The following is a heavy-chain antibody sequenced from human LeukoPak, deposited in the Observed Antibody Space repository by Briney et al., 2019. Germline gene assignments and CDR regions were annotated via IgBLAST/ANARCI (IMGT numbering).Heavy chain of an antibody. Sequence: VGSLRLSCEASGFTFSSYGMHWVRQAPGQGLEWVAFIRYDGSNKYYADSVKGRFTISRDNSKNTLYLQLNSLRAEDTALYYCAKDYGYRPPLNSFDYWGQGTLVTVSS. D-gene: IGHD5-18*01. J-gene: IGHJ4*02. CDR1: GFTFSSYG. V-gene: IGHV3-30*02. CDR2: IRYDGSNK. CDR3: AKDYGYRPPLNSFDY.